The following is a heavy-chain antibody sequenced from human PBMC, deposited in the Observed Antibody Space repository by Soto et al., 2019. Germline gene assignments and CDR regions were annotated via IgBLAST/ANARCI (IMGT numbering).Heavy chain of an antibody. D-gene: IGHD6-19*01. Sequence: GESLKISCKGSGYSFTSYWIGWVRQMPGKGLEWMGIIYPGDSDTRYSPSFQGQVTISADKSISTAYLQWSSLKASDTAMYYCASAGTSSGWYWGKEAAYNWFDPWGQGTLVTVSS. CDR1: GYSFTSYW. CDR3: ASAGTSSGWYWGKEAAYNWFDP. V-gene: IGHV5-51*01. J-gene: IGHJ5*02. CDR2: IYPGDSDT.